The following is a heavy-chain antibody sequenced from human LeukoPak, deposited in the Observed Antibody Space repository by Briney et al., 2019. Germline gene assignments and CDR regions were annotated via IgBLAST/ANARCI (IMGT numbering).Heavy chain of an antibody. V-gene: IGHV3-33*01. Sequence: PGGSLRLSCAASGFIFKTYAMHWVRQAPGRGLEWVAIIWYDGSNRYYADSVKGRFTISRDNSKNTLYLQMNSLRAEDTAVYYCARNWGDHSDWLHDYWGQGTLVTVSS. CDR3: ARNWGDHSDWLHDY. J-gene: IGHJ4*02. CDR2: IWYDGSNR. CDR1: GFIFKTYA. D-gene: IGHD3-9*01.